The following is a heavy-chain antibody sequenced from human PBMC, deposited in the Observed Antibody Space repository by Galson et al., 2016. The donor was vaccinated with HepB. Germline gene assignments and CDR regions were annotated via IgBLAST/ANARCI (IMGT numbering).Heavy chain of an antibody. CDR2: IHQDGSEK. Sequence: SLRLSSAASGFTFRSYWMSWVRQAPGKGLEWVANIHQDGSEKYSVDSVKGRSTISRENGKNSLYLQMSSLRVEGAGVYYCARRLDTQRRIAGWGWGMDVWGQGTTVTVS. V-gene: IGHV3-7*01. D-gene: IGHD6-19*01. CDR3: ARRLDTQRRIAGWGWGMDV. J-gene: IGHJ6*02. CDR1: GFTFRSYW.